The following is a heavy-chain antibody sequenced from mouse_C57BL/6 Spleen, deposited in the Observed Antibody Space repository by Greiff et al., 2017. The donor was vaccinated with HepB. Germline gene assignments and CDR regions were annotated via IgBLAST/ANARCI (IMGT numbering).Heavy chain of an antibody. CDR3: ARSEGYDYGPDYYAMDY. CDR2: IYPGSGST. Sequence: VQLQQPGAELVKPGASVKMSCKASGYTFTSYWITWVKQRPGQGLEWIGDIYPGSGSTNYNEKFKSKATLTVDTSSSTAYMQLSSLTSEDSAVYYCARSEGYDYGPDYYAMDYWGQGTSVTVSS. CDR1: GYTFTSYW. D-gene: IGHD2-4*01. V-gene: IGHV1-55*01. J-gene: IGHJ4*01.